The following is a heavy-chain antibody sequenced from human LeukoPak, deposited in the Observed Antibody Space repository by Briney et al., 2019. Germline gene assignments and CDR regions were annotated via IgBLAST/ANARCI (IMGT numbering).Heavy chain of an antibody. CDR2: ISPGNGNT. D-gene: IGHD6-6*01. Sequence: ASVKVSCTTSGYTFTNYALHWVRQAPGQRLEWMEWISPGNGNTEYSQKFQGRVTFTRDTSASTAYMDLSSLRSEDTAVYYCASLYSSSTFDYWGQGTLVTVSS. V-gene: IGHV1-3*01. J-gene: IGHJ4*02. CDR1: GYTFTNYA. CDR3: ASLYSSSTFDY.